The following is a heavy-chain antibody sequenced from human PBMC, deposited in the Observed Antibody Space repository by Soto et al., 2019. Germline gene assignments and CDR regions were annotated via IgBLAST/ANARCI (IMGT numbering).Heavy chain of an antibody. CDR3: ARLKGVLLRDRYKDY. V-gene: IGHV4-59*08. CDR1: GDSISSYY. J-gene: IGHJ4*02. CDR2: IYYTGST. Sequence: TSETLSLTCTVSGDSISSYYWSWIRQPPGKGLEWIGYIYYTGSTNYNPSLKSRVTISVDTSKNQFSLQLSSVTAADTAVYYCARLKGVLLRDRYKDYWGQGTLVTVSS. D-gene: IGHD1-1*01.